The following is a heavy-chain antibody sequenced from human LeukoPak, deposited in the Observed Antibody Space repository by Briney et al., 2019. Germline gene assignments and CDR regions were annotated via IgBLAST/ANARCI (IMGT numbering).Heavy chain of an antibody. D-gene: IGHD3-10*01. Sequence: ASVKVSCKASGHTFSSYGISWVRQAPGQGLEWMAWISAYNGNTNYRQKLQGRVTMTTDTFTGTAYMDLRSLRSDDTAIYYCARDSPDGSGTYYNDSPDYWGQGTLVTVSS. CDR3: ARDSPDGSGTYYNDSPDY. CDR2: ISAYNGNT. CDR1: GHTFSSYG. V-gene: IGHV1-18*01. J-gene: IGHJ4*02.